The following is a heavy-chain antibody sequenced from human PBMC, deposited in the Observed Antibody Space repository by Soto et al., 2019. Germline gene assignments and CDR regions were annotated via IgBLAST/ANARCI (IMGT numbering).Heavy chain of an antibody. CDR2: INHSGST. CDR3: ARPRRDGYNYEYDY. Sequence: QVQLQQWGAGLLKPSETLSLTCAVYGGSFSGYYWSWIRQPPGKGLEWIGEINHSGSTNYNPSLKSRVTISVDTSKNQFSLRLSSVTAADTAVYYCARPRRDGYNYEYDYWGQGTLVTVSS. V-gene: IGHV4-34*01. J-gene: IGHJ4*02. CDR1: GGSFSGYY. D-gene: IGHD5-12*01.